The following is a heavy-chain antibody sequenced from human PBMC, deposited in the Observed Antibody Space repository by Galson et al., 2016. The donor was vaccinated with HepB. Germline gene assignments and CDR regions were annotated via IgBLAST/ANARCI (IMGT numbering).Heavy chain of an antibody. Sequence: SLRLSCAASGFTFSNSAMTWVRQAQGKGLEWVSSICGAADRTYYADSVKGRFTISRDNSRNTLQMEMNGLSADDTAVYYCGKPKSGSCGAKVESWGHGTLVIVSS. V-gene: IGHV3-23*01. J-gene: IGHJ5*01. CDR3: GKPKSGSCGAKVES. CDR2: ICGAADRT. D-gene: IGHD5-12*01. CDR1: GFTFSNSA.